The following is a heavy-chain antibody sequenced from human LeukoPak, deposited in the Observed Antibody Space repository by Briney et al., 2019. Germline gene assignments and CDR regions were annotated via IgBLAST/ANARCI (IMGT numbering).Heavy chain of an antibody. Sequence: SETLSLTCTVSGGSISGYYWSWIRQPPGKGLEWIGYIYSTGSTNCNPSLKSRVTISVDTSKNQFSLKLSSVTAADTAVYYCARGPPGDSSGYYLNYWGQGTLVTVS. CDR1: GGSISGYY. D-gene: IGHD3-22*01. J-gene: IGHJ4*02. V-gene: IGHV4-59*12. CDR2: IYSTGST. CDR3: ARGPPGDSSGYYLNY.